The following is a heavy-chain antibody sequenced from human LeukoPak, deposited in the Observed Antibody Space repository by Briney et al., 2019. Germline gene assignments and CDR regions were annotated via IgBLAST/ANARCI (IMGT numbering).Heavy chain of an antibody. J-gene: IGHJ4*02. CDR3: ARESVAGGDSGSPPWLPL. CDR1: GFTFSDHY. CDR2: VSTFSRYT. Sequence: GGSLRLSCATSGFTFSDHYMSWIRQAPGKGLEWVSYVSTFSRYTNYADSVKGRFTISRDNAKNSLYLQMNSLRAEDTAVYYCARESVAGGDSGSPPWLPLWGQGTLVTVSS. D-gene: IGHD3-22*01. V-gene: IGHV3-11*06.